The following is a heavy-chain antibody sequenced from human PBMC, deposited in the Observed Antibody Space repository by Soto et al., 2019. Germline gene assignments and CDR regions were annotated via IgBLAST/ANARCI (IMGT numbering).Heavy chain of an antibody. CDR1: GGTFSSYA. V-gene: IGHV1-69*06. CDR2: IIPIFGTA. CDR3: ASLHYYDSSCYYYPMRGSYGMDV. Sequence: ASVKVSCKASGGTFSSYAISWVRQAPGQGLVWRGGIIPIFGTANYAQKFQGRVTITADKSTSTAYMKLSSLTSEDTAVYYCASLHYYDSSCYYYPMRGSYGMDVWGRGTTVTVSS. J-gene: IGHJ6*02. D-gene: IGHD3-22*01.